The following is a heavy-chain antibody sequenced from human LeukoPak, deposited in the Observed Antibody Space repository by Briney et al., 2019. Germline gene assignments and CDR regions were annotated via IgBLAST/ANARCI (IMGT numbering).Heavy chain of an antibody. J-gene: IGHJ6*02. CDR3: AREARGEYCSSTSCYYDFWSGYTYYYYYGMDV. V-gene: IGHV3-74*01. Sequence: GGSLRLSCAASGFTFSSYRMHWVRQAPGKGLVWVSRINSDGSSTSYADSVKGRFTISRDNAKNTLYLQMNSLRAGDTAVYYCAREARGEYCSSTSCYYDFWSGYTYYYYYGMDVWGQGTTVTVSS. D-gene: IGHD2-2*01. CDR1: GFTFSSYR. CDR2: INSDGSST.